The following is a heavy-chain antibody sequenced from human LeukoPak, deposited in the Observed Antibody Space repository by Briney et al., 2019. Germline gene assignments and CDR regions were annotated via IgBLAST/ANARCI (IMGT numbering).Heavy chain of an antibody. J-gene: IGHJ5*01. CDR1: GYTFTSYG. D-gene: IGHD1-1*01. Sequence: ASVKASCKASGYTFTSYGISWVRQAPGQGLEWLGWISTYNGDTNYAQKFQGRVTMTTDTSSTTAYMDLRSLKSDDTALYYCARDYNRLGGYNWFDSWGQGTLVTVSS. CDR3: ARDYNRLGGYNWFDS. CDR2: ISTYNGDT. V-gene: IGHV1-18*01.